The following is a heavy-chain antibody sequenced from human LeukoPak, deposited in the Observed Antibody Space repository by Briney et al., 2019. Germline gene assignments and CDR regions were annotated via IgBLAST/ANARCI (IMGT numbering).Heavy chain of an antibody. Sequence: PGGSLRLSCAASGFTFSSYAMHWVRQAPGKGLEWVAVISYDGSNKYYADSVKGRFTISRDNSKNTLYLQMNSLRAEDTAVYYCARADDGGATKEALDYWGQGTLVTVSS. D-gene: IGHD1-26*01. CDR3: ARADDGGATKEALDY. V-gene: IGHV3-30-3*01. J-gene: IGHJ4*02. CDR2: ISYDGSNK. CDR1: GFTFSSYA.